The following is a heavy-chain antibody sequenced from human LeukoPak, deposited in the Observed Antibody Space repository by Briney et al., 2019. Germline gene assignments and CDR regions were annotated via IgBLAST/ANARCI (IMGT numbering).Heavy chain of an antibody. J-gene: IGHJ3*01. V-gene: IGHV4-39*01. Sequence: PSETLSLTCTVSGGSISNTSYYWGWIRQPPGKGLEWIGSIYYSGTTYYNPSLKSRVTISVDTSKNQFSLKLSSVTAADSAVYYCASQIVGDTTPVAFDFWGQGTMVTISS. D-gene: IGHD1-26*01. CDR2: IYYSGTT. CDR3: ASQIVGDTTPVAFDF. CDR1: GGSISNTSYY.